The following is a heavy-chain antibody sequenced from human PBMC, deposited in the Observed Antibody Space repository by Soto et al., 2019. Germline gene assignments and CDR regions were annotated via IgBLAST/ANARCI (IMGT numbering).Heavy chain of an antibody. Sequence: SETLSLTCAVYGGSFSGYYWSWIRQPPGQGLEWIGEINHSGSTNYNPSLKSRVTISVDTSKNQFSLKLSSVTAADTAVYYCARDYYDSSGYYPYYFDYWGQGTLVTVSS. CDR3: ARDYYDSSGYYPYYFDY. CDR2: INHSGST. J-gene: IGHJ4*02. CDR1: GGSFSGYY. V-gene: IGHV4-34*01. D-gene: IGHD3-22*01.